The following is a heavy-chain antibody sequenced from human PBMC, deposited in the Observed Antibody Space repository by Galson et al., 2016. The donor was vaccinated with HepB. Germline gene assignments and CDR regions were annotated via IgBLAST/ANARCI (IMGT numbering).Heavy chain of an antibody. CDR1: RFTFSRYA. D-gene: IGHD2-21*02. V-gene: IGHV4-38-2*01. CDR2: ISHSGRT. Sequence: LRLSCAASRFTFSRYALHWVRQAPGKGLEWIGSISHSGRTYYKSSLKSRVTISANTSKNQFFLKLNSVTAADTAIYYCTTGGDGNPSDYWGQGTQVTVSS. CDR3: TTGGDGNPSDY. J-gene: IGHJ4*02.